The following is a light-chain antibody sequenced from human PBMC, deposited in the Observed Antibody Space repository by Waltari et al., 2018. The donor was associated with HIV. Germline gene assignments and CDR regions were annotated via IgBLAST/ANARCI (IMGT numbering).Light chain of an antibody. CDR1: QSVLYSSNHKNY. J-gene: IGKJ4*01. CDR2: WAS. CDR3: QQYYSTPLT. V-gene: IGKV4-1*01. Sequence: DIVMTQSPDSLAASLGERATINCKYSQSVLYSSNHKNYLAWYQQKPGQPPKLLISWASTRESGVPDRFSGSGSGTDFTLTISSLQAEDVAVYYCQQYYSTPLTFGGGTKVEIE.